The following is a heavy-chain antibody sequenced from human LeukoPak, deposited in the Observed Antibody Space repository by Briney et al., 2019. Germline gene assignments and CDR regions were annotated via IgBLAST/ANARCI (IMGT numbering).Heavy chain of an antibody. Sequence: PSETLSLTCTVSGGSISISSSSYYWGWIRQPPGKGLEWIGNVYYTGSTYYNPSLKSRVTISVDTSKNQFSLKLSSVTAADTAVYYCASLQPDYSSSWYGSWFDPWGQGTLVTVSS. J-gene: IGHJ5*02. CDR1: GGSISISSSSYY. V-gene: IGHV4-39*07. D-gene: IGHD6-13*01. CDR2: VYYTGST. CDR3: ASLQPDYSSSWYGSWFDP.